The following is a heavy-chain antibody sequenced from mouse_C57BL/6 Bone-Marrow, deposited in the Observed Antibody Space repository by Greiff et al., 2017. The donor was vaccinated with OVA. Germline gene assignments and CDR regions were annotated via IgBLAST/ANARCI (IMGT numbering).Heavy chain of an antibody. J-gene: IGHJ4*01. Sequence: EVQRVESGGGLVKPGGSLKLSCAASGFTFSDYGMHWVRQAPEKGLEWVAYISSGSSTIYYADTVKGRFTISRDNAKNTLFLQMTSLRSEDTAMYYCARHGYSGYNYAMDYWGQGTSVTVSS. CDR1: GFTFSDYG. CDR3: ARHGYSGYNYAMDY. CDR2: ISSGSSTI. V-gene: IGHV5-17*01. D-gene: IGHD2-3*01.